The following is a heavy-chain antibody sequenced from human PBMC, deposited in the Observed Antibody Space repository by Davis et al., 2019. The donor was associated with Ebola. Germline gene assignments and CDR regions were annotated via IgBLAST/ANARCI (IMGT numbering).Heavy chain of an antibody. CDR2: IIPILAIT. Sequence: AASVKVSCKASGGTFSSYAISWVRQAPGQGLEWMGRIIPILAITNYAQKFQGRVTMTRSTSMSTVYMELRSLSSDDTAVYYCARGPGELSWLGLDVWGKGTTVTVSS. V-gene: IGHV1-69*04. D-gene: IGHD3-10*01. J-gene: IGHJ6*04. CDR1: GGTFSSYA. CDR3: ARGPGELSWLGLDV.